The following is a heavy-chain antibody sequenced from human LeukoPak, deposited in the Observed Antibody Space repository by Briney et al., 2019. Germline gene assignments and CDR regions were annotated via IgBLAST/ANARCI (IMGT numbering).Heavy chain of an antibody. CDR2: ISSGSSYI. V-gene: IGHV3-21*01. CDR3: ARVYCSGGYCYYNY. J-gene: IGHJ4*02. CDR1: GFTFSSST. Sequence: GGSLRLSCAASGFTFSSSTMNWVRQAPGKGLEWVSSISSGSSYIYYADSVKGRFTISRDNAKNSLYLQMNSLRAEDTAVYYCARVYCSGGYCYYNYWGQGTLVSVSS. D-gene: IGHD2-15*01.